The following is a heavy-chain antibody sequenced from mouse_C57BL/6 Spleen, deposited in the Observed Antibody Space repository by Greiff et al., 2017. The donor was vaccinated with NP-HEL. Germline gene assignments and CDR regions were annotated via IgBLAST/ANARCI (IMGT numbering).Heavy chain of an antibody. J-gene: IGHJ1*03. D-gene: IGHD1-1*01. CDR3: TVLYYYGSSYWYFDV. CDR2: IRLKSDNYAT. CDR1: GFTFSNYW. V-gene: IGHV6-3*01. Sequence: DVKLVESGGGLVQPGGSMKLSCVASGFTFSNYWMNWVRQSPEKGLEWVAQIRLKSDNYATHYAESVKGRFTISRDDSKSSVYLQMNNLRAEDTGIYYCTVLYYYGSSYWYFDVWGTGTTVTVSS.